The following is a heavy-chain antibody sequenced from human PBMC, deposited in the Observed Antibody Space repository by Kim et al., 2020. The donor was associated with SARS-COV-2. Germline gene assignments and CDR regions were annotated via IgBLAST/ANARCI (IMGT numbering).Heavy chain of an antibody. CDR1: GYSFTTYW. CDR3: ARRPLGAAAGKGWFDP. V-gene: IGHV5-51*01. Sequence: GESLKISCKGSGYSFTTYWIAWVRQMPGKGLEWMGIIYPGDSDTRYSPSFQGQVTISADKSITTAFLQWTSLKASDTAMYYCARRPLGAAAGKGWFDPWGQGPLVTVSS. J-gene: IGHJ5*02. D-gene: IGHD6-13*01. CDR2: IYPGDSDT.